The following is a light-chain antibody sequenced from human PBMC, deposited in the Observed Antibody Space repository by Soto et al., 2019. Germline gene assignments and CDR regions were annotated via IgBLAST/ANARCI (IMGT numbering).Light chain of an antibody. CDR2: EGS. V-gene: IGLV2-23*01. Sequence: PATVSGSPGQSIAISCSVSISDVGSSCPVSWYGHHPGQVPKLIIYEGSRRPSGVSSRFSGSKTGNTASLTITGLQAEDEANYYCCSYVGARTYVFGTGTKVTVL. CDR3: CSYVGARTYV. CDR1: ISDVGSSCP. J-gene: IGLJ1*01.